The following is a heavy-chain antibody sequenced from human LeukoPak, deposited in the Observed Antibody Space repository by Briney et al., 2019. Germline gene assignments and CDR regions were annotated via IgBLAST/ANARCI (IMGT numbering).Heavy chain of an antibody. CDR1: GGSISSYY. D-gene: IGHD3-10*01. Sequence: SETLSLTCTVSGGSISSYYWSWIRQPPGKGLEWIGYIYYSGSTYYNLSLKSRVTISVDTSKNQFSLKLSSVTAADTAVYYCAREGQGYYGSGSYFDPWGQGTLVTVSS. J-gene: IGHJ5*02. CDR3: AREGQGYYGSGSYFDP. CDR2: IYYSGST. V-gene: IGHV4-59*12.